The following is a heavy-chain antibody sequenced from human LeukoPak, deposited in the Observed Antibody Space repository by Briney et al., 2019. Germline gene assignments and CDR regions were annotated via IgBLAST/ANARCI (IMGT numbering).Heavy chain of an antibody. V-gene: IGHV3-23*01. Sequence: GGSLRLSCAASGFTFSSYSMNWVRQAPGKGLEWVSAISGSGGSTYYADSVKGRFTISRDNSKNTLYLQMNSLRAEDTAVYYCAKDLGYYYDSSGYYPFDYWGQGTLVTVSS. CDR3: AKDLGYYYDSSGYYPFDY. CDR1: GFTFSSYS. J-gene: IGHJ4*02. CDR2: ISGSGGST. D-gene: IGHD3-22*01.